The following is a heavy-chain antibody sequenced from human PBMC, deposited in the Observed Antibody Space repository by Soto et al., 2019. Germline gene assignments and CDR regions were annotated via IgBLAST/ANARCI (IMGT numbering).Heavy chain of an antibody. Sequence: GGSLRLSCAASGFTFSSYGMHWVRQAPGKGLEWVAVISYDGSNKYYADSVKGRFTISRDNSKNTLYLQMNSLRAEDTAVYYCAKEQRRPYSSGRGPSDYWGQGTLVTVSS. V-gene: IGHV3-30*18. CDR2: ISYDGSNK. J-gene: IGHJ4*02. CDR3: AKEQRRPYSSGRGPSDY. D-gene: IGHD6-19*01. CDR1: GFTFSSYG.